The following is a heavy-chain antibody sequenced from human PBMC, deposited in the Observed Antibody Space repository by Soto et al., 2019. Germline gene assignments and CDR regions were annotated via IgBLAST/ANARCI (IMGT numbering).Heavy chain of an antibody. V-gene: IGHV4-39*01. CDR3: ARVDTAMVNYYYYGMDV. Sequence: ETLSLTCTVSGGSISSSSYYWGWIRQPPGKGLEWIGSIYYSGSTYYNPSLKSRVTISVDTSKNQFSLKLSSVTAADTAVYYCARVDTAMVNYYYYGMDVWGQGTTVTVSS. CDR2: IYYSGST. D-gene: IGHD5-18*01. J-gene: IGHJ6*02. CDR1: GGSISSSSYY.